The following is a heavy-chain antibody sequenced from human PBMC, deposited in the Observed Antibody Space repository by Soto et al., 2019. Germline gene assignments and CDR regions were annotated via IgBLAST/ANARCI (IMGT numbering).Heavy chain of an antibody. CDR2: IKQDGTEK. D-gene: IGHD5-18*01. CDR3: ARVRKTATGDC. Sequence: GGSLRLSCVVSGFTFSSYWMTWVRQVPGKGLEWVANIKQDGTEKYYVDSVRGRFTISRDNAKNSLYLQMNSLRAEDTAVYYCARVRKTATGDCWGQGTQVTVSS. V-gene: IGHV3-7*03. J-gene: IGHJ4*02. CDR1: GFTFSSYW.